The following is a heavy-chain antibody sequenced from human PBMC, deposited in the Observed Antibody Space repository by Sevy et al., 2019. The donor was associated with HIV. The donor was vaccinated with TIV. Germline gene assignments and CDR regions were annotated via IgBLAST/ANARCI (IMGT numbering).Heavy chain of an antibody. V-gene: IGHV3-48*01. J-gene: IGHJ6*02. Sequence: GGSLRLSCAASGFTFSSYSMNWVRRAPGKGLEWVSYISSSSSTIYYADSVKGRLTISRENAKNSLYLQMNSLRAEDTAVYYCPRDLGRLRLGELSFYNYYYGMDVWGQGTTVTVSS. D-gene: IGHD3-16*02. CDR2: ISSSSSTI. CDR1: GFTFSSYS. CDR3: PRDLGRLRLGELSFYNYYYGMDV.